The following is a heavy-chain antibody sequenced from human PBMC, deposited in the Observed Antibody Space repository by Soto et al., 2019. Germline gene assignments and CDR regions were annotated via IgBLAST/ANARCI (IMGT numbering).Heavy chain of an antibody. Sequence: GGSLRLSCAASGFTFSSYGMHWVRQAPGKGLEWVAVISYDGSNKYYADSVKGRFTISRDNSKNTLYLQMNSLRAEDTAVYYCAKGEWIPPYGSPGVPAAFDYWGQGTLVTVSS. V-gene: IGHV3-30*18. CDR2: ISYDGSNK. CDR1: GFTFSSYG. J-gene: IGHJ4*02. CDR3: AKGEWIPPYGSPGVPAAFDY. D-gene: IGHD3-16*01.